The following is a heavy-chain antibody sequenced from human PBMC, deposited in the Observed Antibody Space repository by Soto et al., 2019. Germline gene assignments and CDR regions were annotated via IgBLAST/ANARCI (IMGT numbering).Heavy chain of an antibody. J-gene: IGHJ4*02. Sequence: SETLSLTCTVSGDSITSYNWNWLRQPPGKALEWIGYVYSSGSTNYNPSLKSRVTISVDTSRNQFSLKLSSVTAADTAVYYCARRGAGQQHLDYWGQGTLVTVSS. CDR1: GDSITSYN. V-gene: IGHV4-59*08. CDR2: VYSSGST. CDR3: ARRGAGQQHLDY. D-gene: IGHD6-13*01.